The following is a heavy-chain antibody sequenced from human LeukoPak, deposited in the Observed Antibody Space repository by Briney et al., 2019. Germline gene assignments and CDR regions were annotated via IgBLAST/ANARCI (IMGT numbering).Heavy chain of an antibody. CDR1: GFTFSSYS. CDR3: ASDGIPGYCSSTSCKTFDY. Sequence: PGGSLRLSCAASGFTFSSYSMNWVRQAPGKGLEWVSSISSSSSYIYYADSVKGRFTISRDNAKNSLYLQMNSLRGEDTAVYYCASDGIPGYCSSTSCKTFDYWGQGTLVTVSS. CDR2: ISSSSSYI. J-gene: IGHJ4*02. V-gene: IGHV3-21*01. D-gene: IGHD2-2*01.